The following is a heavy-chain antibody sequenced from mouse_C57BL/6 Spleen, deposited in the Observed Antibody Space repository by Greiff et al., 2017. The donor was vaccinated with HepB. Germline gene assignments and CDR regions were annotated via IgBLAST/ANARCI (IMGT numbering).Heavy chain of an antibody. J-gene: IGHJ2*01. CDR1: GYTFTSYW. Sequence: VQLQQSGAELVKPGASVKLSCKASGYTFTSYWMQWVKQRPGQGLEWIGEIDPSDSYTNYNQKFKGKATLTVDTSSSTAYMQLSSLTSEDSAVYYCARSRLGHFDYWGQGTTLTVSS. CDR2: IDPSDSYT. D-gene: IGHD3-2*02. CDR3: ARSRLGHFDY. V-gene: IGHV1-50*01.